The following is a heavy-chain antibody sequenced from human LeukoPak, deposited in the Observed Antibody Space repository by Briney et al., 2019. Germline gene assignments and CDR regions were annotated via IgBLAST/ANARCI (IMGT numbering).Heavy chain of an antibody. CDR3: ARGTRYCSGGSCYPPNWFDP. CDR1: GGSISSYY. D-gene: IGHD2-15*01. CDR2: IYTSGST. J-gene: IGHJ5*02. Sequence: SETLSLTCTVSGGSISSYYWSWIRQPAGKGLEWIGRIYTSGSTNYNPSLKSRVTISVDTSKNQFSLKLSSVTAADTAVYYCARGTRYCSGGSCYPPNWFDPWGQGTLVTVFS. V-gene: IGHV4-4*07.